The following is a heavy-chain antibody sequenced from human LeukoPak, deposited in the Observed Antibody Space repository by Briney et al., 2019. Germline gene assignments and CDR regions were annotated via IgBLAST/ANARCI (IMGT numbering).Heavy chain of an antibody. CDR2: IIPIFGIA. D-gene: IGHD1-26*01. Sequence: SVKVSCKASGGTFSSYAISWVRQAPGQGLEWMGRIIPIFGIANYAQKFQGRVTITADKSTSTAYMELSSLRSEDTAVYYCARDRSGSSTFDYWGQGTLVTISS. J-gene: IGHJ4*02. CDR1: GGTFSSYA. CDR3: ARDRSGSSTFDY. V-gene: IGHV1-69*04.